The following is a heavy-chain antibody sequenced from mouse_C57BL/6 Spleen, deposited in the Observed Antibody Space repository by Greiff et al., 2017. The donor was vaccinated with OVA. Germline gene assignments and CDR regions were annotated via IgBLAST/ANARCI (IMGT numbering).Heavy chain of an antibody. V-gene: IGHV1-47*01. CDR1: GYTFTTYP. Sequence: VQLQESGAELVKPGASVKMSCKASGYTFTTYPIEWMKQNHGKSLEWIGNFHPYNDDTKYNEKFKGKATLTVEKSSSTVYLELSRLTSDDSAVYYCAIYGSSYGDYAMDYWGQGTSVTVSS. CDR2: FHPYNDDT. CDR3: AIYGSSYGDYAMDY. D-gene: IGHD1-1*01. J-gene: IGHJ4*01.